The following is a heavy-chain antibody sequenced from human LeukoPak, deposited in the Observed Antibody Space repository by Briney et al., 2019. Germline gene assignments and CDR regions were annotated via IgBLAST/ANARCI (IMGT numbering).Heavy chain of an antibody. V-gene: IGHV1-69*13. Sequence: ASVKVSCKASGGTFSSYAIGWVRQAPGQGLEWMGGIIPIFGTANYAQKFQGRVTITADESTSTAYMELSSLRSEDTAVYYCARDLMTTVTTGEFDPWGQGTLVTVSS. D-gene: IGHD4-17*01. CDR2: IIPIFGTA. CDR1: GGTFSSYA. J-gene: IGHJ5*02. CDR3: ARDLMTTVTTGEFDP.